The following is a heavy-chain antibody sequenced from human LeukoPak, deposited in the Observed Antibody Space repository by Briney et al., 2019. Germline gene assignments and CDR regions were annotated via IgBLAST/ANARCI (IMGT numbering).Heavy chain of an antibody. CDR2: IYYSGST. CDR1: GGSISSSSYY. Sequence: SETLSLTCTVSGGSISSSSYYWGWIRQPPGKGLEWIGSIYYSGSTYYNPSLKSRVTISVDTSKNQFSLKLSSVTAADTAVYYCASRGCSGGSCQFDYWGQGTLVTVSS. CDR3: ASRGCSGGSCQFDY. D-gene: IGHD2-15*01. J-gene: IGHJ4*02. V-gene: IGHV4-39*01.